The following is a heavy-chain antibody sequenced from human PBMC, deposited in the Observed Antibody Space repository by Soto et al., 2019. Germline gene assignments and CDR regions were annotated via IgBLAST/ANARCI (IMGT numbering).Heavy chain of an antibody. CDR1: GGTFSSYA. Sequence: QVQLLQSVAEVKKPGSSVKVSCKASGGTFSSYAISWVRQAPGQGLAWMGGIIPIFGTANYAQKFQGRVTITADESTSTAYMELSSLRSEDTAVYYCAREAEGVVVTAIPDLGWFDPWGQGTLVTVSS. D-gene: IGHD2-21*02. J-gene: IGHJ5*02. V-gene: IGHV1-69*12. CDR2: IIPIFGTA. CDR3: AREAEGVVVTAIPDLGWFDP.